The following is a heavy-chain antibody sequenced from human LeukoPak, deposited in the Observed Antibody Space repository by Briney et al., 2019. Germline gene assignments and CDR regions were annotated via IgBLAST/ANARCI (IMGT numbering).Heavy chain of an antibody. CDR2: IYTSGST. Sequence: SQTLSLTCTVSGGSISSGSYYWRWIRQPPGKGLEWIVRIYTSGSTNYNPSLKSRVTISVDTSKNQFSLKLSSVTAADTAVYYCARESLTGIAAIWGQGTLVTVSS. CDR3: ARESLTGIAAI. J-gene: IGHJ4*02. D-gene: IGHD6-13*01. V-gene: IGHV4-61*02. CDR1: GGSISSGSYY.